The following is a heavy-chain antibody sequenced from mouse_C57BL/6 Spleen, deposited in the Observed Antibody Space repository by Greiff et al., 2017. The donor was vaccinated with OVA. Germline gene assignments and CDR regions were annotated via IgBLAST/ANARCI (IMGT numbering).Heavy chain of an antibody. V-gene: IGHV1-63*01. J-gene: IGHJ2*01. CDR1: GYTFTNYW. CDR3: ARSGFYSNYPYYFDY. Sequence: QLQQSGAELVRPGTSVKMSCKASGYTFTNYWIGWAKQRPGHGLEWIGDIYPGGGYTNYNEKFKGKVTLTADKSSSTAYMQFSSLTSEDSAIYYCARSGFYSNYPYYFDYWGQGTTLTVSS. D-gene: IGHD2-5*01. CDR2: IYPGGGYT.